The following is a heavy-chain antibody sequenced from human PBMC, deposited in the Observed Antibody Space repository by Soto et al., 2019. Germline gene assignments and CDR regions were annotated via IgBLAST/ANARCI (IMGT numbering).Heavy chain of an antibody. D-gene: IGHD3-22*01. CDR1: GFTFSSYG. CDR3: ARDQYYYDSSGSYSLYAALDY. J-gene: IGHJ4*02. Sequence: QVQLVESGGGVVQPGRSLRLSCAASGFTFSSYGMHGVRQAPGKGLEWVAVIWHDGSNKYYADSVKGRFTISRDNSKNTLYLQMNSLRAEDTAVYYCARDQYYYDSSGSYSLYAALDYWGQGTLVTVSS. CDR2: IWHDGSNK. V-gene: IGHV3-33*01.